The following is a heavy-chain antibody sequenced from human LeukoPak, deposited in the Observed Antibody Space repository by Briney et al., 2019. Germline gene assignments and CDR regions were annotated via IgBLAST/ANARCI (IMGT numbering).Heavy chain of an antibody. CDR2: MNPNSGNT. J-gene: IGHJ6*03. V-gene: IGHV1-8*01. Sequence: ASVKVSCKASGYTFTTYDINWVRQATGQGLEWMGWMNPNSGNTGYAQKFQGRVTMTRNTSISTAYMELSRLRSDDTAVYYCARFVPTYDILTGYPFYYYYYMDVWGKGTTVTISS. CDR3: ARFVPTYDILTGYPFYYYYYMDV. CDR1: GYTFTTYD. D-gene: IGHD3-9*01.